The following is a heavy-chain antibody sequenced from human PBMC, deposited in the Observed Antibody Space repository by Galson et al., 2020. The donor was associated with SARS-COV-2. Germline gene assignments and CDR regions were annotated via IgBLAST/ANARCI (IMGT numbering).Heavy chain of an antibody. CDR2: IYPGDSDT. Sequence: HGESLKISCKGSGYSFTSYWIGWVRQMPGKGLEWMGIIYPGDSDTRYSPSFQGQVTISADKSISTAYLQWSSLKASDTAMYYCARLGIAAAEGDYFDYWGQGTLVTVSS. D-gene: IGHD6-13*01. V-gene: IGHV5-51*01. CDR1: GYSFTSYW. CDR3: ARLGIAAAEGDYFDY. J-gene: IGHJ4*02.